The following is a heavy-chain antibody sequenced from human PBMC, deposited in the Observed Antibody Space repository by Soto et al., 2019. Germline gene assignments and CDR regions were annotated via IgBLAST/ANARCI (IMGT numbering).Heavy chain of an antibody. Sequence: QVQLQASGPGLVKPSDTLSLTCTVSGDSIGTYNWGWIRQPPGKRLEWIGYIYSNGGTSYNPALKRRVTISADPSTKQSSLRLSSVTAADTAVYYCVRQGIGALHGLVDVWGQGTTVTVSS. V-gene: IGHV4-59*08. J-gene: IGHJ6*02. CDR1: GDSIGTYN. CDR2: IYSNGGT. CDR3: VRQGIGALHGLVDV. D-gene: IGHD1-26*01.